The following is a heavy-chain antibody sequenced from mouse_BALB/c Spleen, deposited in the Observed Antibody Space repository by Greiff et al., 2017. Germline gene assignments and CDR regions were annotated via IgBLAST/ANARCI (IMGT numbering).Heavy chain of an antibody. J-gene: IGHJ2*01. CDR2: INPSNGGT. CDR3: TRSDYYGSSPYYFDY. Sequence: VQLQQSGAELVKPGASVKLSCKASGYTFTSYYMYWVKQRPGQGLEWIGEINPSNGGTNFNEKFKSKATLTVDKSSSTAYMQLSSLTSEDSAVYYCTRSDYYGSSPYYFDYWGQGTTLTVSS. V-gene: IGHV1S81*02. CDR1: GYTFTSYY. D-gene: IGHD1-1*01.